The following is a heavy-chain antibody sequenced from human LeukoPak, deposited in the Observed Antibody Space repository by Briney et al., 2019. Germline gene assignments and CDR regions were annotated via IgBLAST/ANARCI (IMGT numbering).Heavy chain of an antibody. V-gene: IGHV4-38-2*02. CDR1: GYSISSGYY. CDR3: ARDWGPSAATPFYFDY. D-gene: IGHD6-13*01. Sequence: KPSETLSLTCTVSGYSISSGYYWGWIRQPPGKGLEWIGSIYHSGSTYYNPSLKSRVTISVDTSKNQFSLNLISATAADTAVYYCARDWGPSAATPFYFDYWGQGALVTVSS. J-gene: IGHJ4*02. CDR2: IYHSGST.